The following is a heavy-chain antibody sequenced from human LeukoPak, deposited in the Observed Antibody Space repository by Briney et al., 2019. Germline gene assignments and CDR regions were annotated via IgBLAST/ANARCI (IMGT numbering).Heavy chain of an antibody. D-gene: IGHD6-13*01. CDR1: GFTVSSNY. CDR2: IYIGGST. V-gene: IGHV3-53*01. CDR3: ARDRGHSSSWSPHTLDY. J-gene: IGHJ4*02. Sequence: PGGSLRLSCAASGFTVSSNYMSWVRQAPGKGLEWVSVIYIGGSTYYADSVKGRFTISRDNSKNTLYLQMNSLRAEDTAVYYCARDRGHSSSWSPHTLDYWGQGTLVTVSS.